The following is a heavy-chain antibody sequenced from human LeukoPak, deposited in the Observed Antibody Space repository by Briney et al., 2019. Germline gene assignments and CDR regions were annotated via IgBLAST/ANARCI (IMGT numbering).Heavy chain of an antibody. V-gene: IGHV3-74*03. CDR3: ARPISSGSIDY. CDR2: ITTDGSST. CDR1: GFTFSTYW. Sequence: PGGSLRLSCAASGFTFSTYWMHWVRHGPGKGLLWVSRITTDGSSTKYADSVKGRFTISRDNAKNTLYLQMNSLRAEDTAVYYCARPISSGSIDYWGQGTLVIVSS. J-gene: IGHJ4*02. D-gene: IGHD6-19*01.